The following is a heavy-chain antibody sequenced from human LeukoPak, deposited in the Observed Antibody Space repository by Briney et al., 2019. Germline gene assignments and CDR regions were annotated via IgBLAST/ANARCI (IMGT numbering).Heavy chain of an antibody. CDR3: ARQGVDYDFWSGYYRTNWFDP. CDR1: GGSISSYY. D-gene: IGHD3-3*01. CDR2: IYTSGST. V-gene: IGHV4-4*09. J-gene: IGHJ5*02. Sequence: SETLSLTCTVSGGSISSYYWSWLQQPPGKGLEWIGYIYTSGSTNYNPSLKSRVTISVDTSKNQFSLKLSSVTAADTAVYYCARQGVDYDFWSGYYRTNWFDPWGQGTLVTVSS.